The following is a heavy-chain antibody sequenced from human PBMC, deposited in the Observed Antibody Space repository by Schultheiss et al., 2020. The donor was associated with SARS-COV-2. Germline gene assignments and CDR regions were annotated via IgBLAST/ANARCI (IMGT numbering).Heavy chain of an antibody. V-gene: IGHV3-15*01. Sequence: GGSLRLSCAASGFTFSNAWMSWVRQAPGKGLEWVGRIKSKTDGGTTDYAAPVKGRFTISRDDSKNTLYLQMNSLKTEDTAVYYCARDHLAATPPYYYYYGMDVWGQGTTVTVSS. CDR2: IKSKTDGGTT. D-gene: IGHD6-25*01. CDR1: GFTFSNAW. CDR3: ARDHLAATPPYYYYYGMDV. J-gene: IGHJ6*02.